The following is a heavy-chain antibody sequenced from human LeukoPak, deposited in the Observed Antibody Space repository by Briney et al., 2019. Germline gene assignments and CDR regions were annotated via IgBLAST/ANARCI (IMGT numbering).Heavy chain of an antibody. V-gene: IGHV1-2*06. CDR3: ARVKSDIFHYMDV. Sequence: ASVKVSCKASGYTFTGYFIHWVRQAPGQGLEWMGRIKPNTGGTNYAQKFQGRVTMTRDTSITTAYMELSRLRSDDPAIYYCARVKSDIFHYMDVWGKGTTVTVSS. CDR2: IKPNTGGT. CDR1: GYTFTGYF. D-gene: IGHD3-3*02. J-gene: IGHJ6*03.